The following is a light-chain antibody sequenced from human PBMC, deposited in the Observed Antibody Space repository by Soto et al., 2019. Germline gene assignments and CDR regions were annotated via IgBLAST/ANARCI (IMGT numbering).Light chain of an antibody. CDR1: QSISSW. CDR2: DAS. J-gene: IGKJ5*01. V-gene: IGKV1-5*01. Sequence: DIQMTQSPSTLSAFVGDIVTITCRASQSISSWLACYQQKPGKAPKLLIYDASSLESGVPSRFSGSGSGTEFTLTITSLQPDDSATYYCQQCNRYPITFGQGTRLE. CDR3: QQCNRYPIT.